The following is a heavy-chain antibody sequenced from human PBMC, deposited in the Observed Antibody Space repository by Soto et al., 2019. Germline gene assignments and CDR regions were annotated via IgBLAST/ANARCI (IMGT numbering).Heavy chain of an antibody. CDR2: IYPGDSDT. CDR1: GYSFTSYW. V-gene: IGHV5-51*01. Sequence: GESLKISCKGSGYSFTSYWIGWVRQMPGKGLEWMGIIYPGDSDTRYSPSFQGQVTISADKSISTAYLQWSSLKASDTAMYYCARLRVSKVVAITEYYFDYWGQGTLVTVSS. J-gene: IGHJ4*02. D-gene: IGHD3-22*01. CDR3: ARLRVSKVVAITEYYFDY.